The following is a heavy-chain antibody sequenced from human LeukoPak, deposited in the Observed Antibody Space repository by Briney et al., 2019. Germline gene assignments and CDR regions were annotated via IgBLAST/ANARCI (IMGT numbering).Heavy chain of an antibody. J-gene: IGHJ4*02. CDR3: ARVGYSSGWDY. CDR2: ISGSGGST. V-gene: IGHV3-23*01. D-gene: IGHD6-19*01. CDR1: GFTFSSYG. Sequence: TGGSLRLSCAASGFTFSSYGMSWVRQAPGKGLEWVSAISGSGGSTYYADSVKGRFTISRDNSKNTLYLQMNSLRAEDTAVYYCARVGYSSGWDYWGQGTLVTVSS.